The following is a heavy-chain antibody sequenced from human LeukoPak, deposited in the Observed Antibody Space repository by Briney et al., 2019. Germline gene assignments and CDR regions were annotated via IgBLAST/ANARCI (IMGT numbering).Heavy chain of an antibody. CDR1: GYTFTGYY. V-gene: IGHV1-2*02. Sequence: ASVKVSCKASGYTFTGYYMHWVRQAPGQGLEGMGWINPNSGVTNYAQKLQGRVTMTTDTSTSTAYMELRSLRSDDTAVYYCARDGGYSYGYYAFDIWGQGTMVTVSS. CDR2: INPNSGVT. J-gene: IGHJ3*02. CDR3: ARDGGYSYGYYAFDI. D-gene: IGHD5-18*01.